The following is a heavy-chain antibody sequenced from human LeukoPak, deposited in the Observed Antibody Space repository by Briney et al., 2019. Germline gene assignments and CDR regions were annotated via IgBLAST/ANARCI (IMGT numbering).Heavy chain of an antibody. CDR3: ARWRNYYDSSGYYLTGTLDY. CDR2: IYYSGST. Sequence: SQTLSLTCTVSGGSISSGDDYWSWIRQPPGKGLEWIGYIYYSGSTYYNPSLKSRVTISVDTSKNQFSLKLSSVTAADTAVYYRARWRNYYDSSGYYLTGTLDYWGQGALVTVSS. CDR1: GGSISSGDDY. V-gene: IGHV4-30-4*01. D-gene: IGHD3-22*01. J-gene: IGHJ4*02.